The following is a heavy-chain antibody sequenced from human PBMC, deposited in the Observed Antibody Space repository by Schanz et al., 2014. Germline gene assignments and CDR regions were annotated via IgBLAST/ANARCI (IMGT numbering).Heavy chain of an antibody. J-gene: IGHJ5*01. V-gene: IGHV1-18*01. Sequence: QVQLVQSGAEMKKPGASVKVSCKASGYTLTGFGVSWVRQAPGQGREWMGWISAYSGNSKYAQKLQGRVTMTTDTSTNTAYMELRSLTSDDTAVYYCARDRDAGGYDSWGQGTLVTVSS. CDR1: GYTLTGFG. CDR3: ARDRDAGGYDS. CDR2: ISAYSGNS. D-gene: IGHD2-8*02.